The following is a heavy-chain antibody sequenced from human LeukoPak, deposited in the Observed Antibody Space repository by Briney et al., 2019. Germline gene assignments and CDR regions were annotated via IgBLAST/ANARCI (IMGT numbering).Heavy chain of an antibody. CDR3: TSWGDTTAEYFQR. CDR1: GFTFNRCW. V-gene: IGHV3-7*01. D-gene: IGHD2-21*02. CDR2: INPDGRDT. J-gene: IGHJ1*01. Sequence: GGSLRLSCVVSGFTFNRCWMNWVRQAPGKGLEWVAHINPDGRDTYYVDSVKGRFTISRDNAQNLMYLQMNSLRVEDTAVYYCTSWGDTTAEYFQRWGQGTLVTVSS.